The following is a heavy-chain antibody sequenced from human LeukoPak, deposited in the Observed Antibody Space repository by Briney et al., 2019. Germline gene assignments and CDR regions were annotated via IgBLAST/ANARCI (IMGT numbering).Heavy chain of an antibody. CDR3: ARAVVRRIYYFDY. V-gene: IGHV4-34*01. D-gene: IGHD3-10*01. J-gene: IGHJ4*02. CDR2: INHSGST. CDR1: GGSFSGYY. Sequence: SETLSLTCAVYGGSFSGYYWSWIRQPPGKGLEWIGEINHSGSTNYNPSLKSRVTISVDTSKNQFSLKLSSVTAAGTAVYYCARAVVRRIYYFDYWGQGTLVTVSS.